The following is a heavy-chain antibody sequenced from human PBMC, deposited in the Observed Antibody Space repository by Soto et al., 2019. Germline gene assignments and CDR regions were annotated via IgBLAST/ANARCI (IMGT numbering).Heavy chain of an antibody. D-gene: IGHD2-2*01. CDR2: IIPISDTT. CDR1: GGTFSSYA. Sequence: QVQLVQSGAEVKKPGSSVKVSCKASGGTFSSYAISWVRQAPGQGLEWMGGIIPISDTTNYAQKFQGRVTITADESTSTAYMELSSLRSEDTDVYYCARSQGSSTSLEIYYYYYDGMDVWGQGTTVTVSS. CDR3: ARSQGSSTSLEIYYYYYDGMDV. V-gene: IGHV1-69*01. J-gene: IGHJ6*02.